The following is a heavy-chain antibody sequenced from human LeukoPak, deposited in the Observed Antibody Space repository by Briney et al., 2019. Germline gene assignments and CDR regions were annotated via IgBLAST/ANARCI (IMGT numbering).Heavy chain of an antibody. J-gene: IGHJ5*02. CDR3: ARAHSGYCSSTSCYSNWFDP. CDR2: ISSSGSYI. V-gene: IGHV3-21*01. D-gene: IGHD2-2*03. Sequence: GGSLRLSCAASGFTFSSYRMNWVRQAPGKGLEWVSSISSSGSYIFYADSVKGRFIISRDNAKNSLYLQMNSLRAEDTAVYYCARAHSGYCSSTSCYSNWFDPWGQGTLVTVSS. CDR1: GFTFSSYR.